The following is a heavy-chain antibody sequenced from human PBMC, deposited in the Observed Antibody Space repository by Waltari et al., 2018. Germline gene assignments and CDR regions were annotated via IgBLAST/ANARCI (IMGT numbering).Heavy chain of an antibody. D-gene: IGHD1-1*01. Sequence: EVQLVQSGAEVKKPGESLKISCKGSGYSFTSYWIGWVRKMPGKGLEWMGIIYPGAPDTEYTPSFQGQVAVSAAKSVSTAYLQWSRLKASDTAMYYCAGRGDWNDGYYYYGMDVWGQGTPVTVSS. CDR2: IYPGAPDT. J-gene: IGHJ6*02. CDR3: AGRGDWNDGYYYYGMDV. V-gene: IGHV5-51*03. CDR1: GYSFTSYW.